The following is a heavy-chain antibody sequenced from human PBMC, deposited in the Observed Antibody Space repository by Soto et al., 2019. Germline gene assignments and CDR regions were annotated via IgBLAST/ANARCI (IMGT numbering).Heavy chain of an antibody. CDR3: ARVQSWGPYDSSTPGYGMDV. CDR1: GGSIRDYY. D-gene: IGHD3-22*01. CDR2: IYYSGST. V-gene: IGHV4-59*01. J-gene: IGHJ6*02. Sequence: SETLSLTCTVSGGSIRDYYWSWIRQPPGKGLEWIGYIYYSGSTNYNPSLKSRVTISVDTSKNQFSLKLSSVTAADTAVYYCARVQSWGPYDSSTPGYGMDVWGQGTTVTVSS.